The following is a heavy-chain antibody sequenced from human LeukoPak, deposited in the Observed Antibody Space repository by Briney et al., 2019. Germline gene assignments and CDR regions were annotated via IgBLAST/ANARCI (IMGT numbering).Heavy chain of an antibody. D-gene: IGHD6-6*01. CDR2: MNPNSGDT. Sequence: ASVKVSCKASGYTFIGYEINWVRQATGPGLEWMGWMNPNSGDTGYAQKFQGRVTITRNTSISTAYMELRSLTSDDTAVYYCARVEPIAAIDYWGQGTLVTVSS. V-gene: IGHV1-8*03. CDR1: GYTFIGYE. J-gene: IGHJ4*02. CDR3: ARVEPIAAIDY.